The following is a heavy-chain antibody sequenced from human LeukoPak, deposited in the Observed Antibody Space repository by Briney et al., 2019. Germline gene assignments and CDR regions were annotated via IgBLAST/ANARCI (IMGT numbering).Heavy chain of an antibody. V-gene: IGHV3-30*04. CDR2: ISYDGSNK. D-gene: IGHD3-22*01. CDR1: GFTFSSNA. Sequence: GGSLRLSCAASGFTFSSNAMHWVRQAPGQGLEWVAIISYDGSNKYYADSVKGRFTISRDNSKNTLYLQMNSLRAEDTAVYYCARAYDSSGYYPGSRFDPWGQGTLVTVSS. J-gene: IGHJ5*02. CDR3: ARAYDSSGYYPGSRFDP.